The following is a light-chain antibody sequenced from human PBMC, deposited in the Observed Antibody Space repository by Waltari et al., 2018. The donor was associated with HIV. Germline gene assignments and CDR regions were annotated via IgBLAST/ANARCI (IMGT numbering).Light chain of an antibody. CDR2: EVT. CDR3: CSYTVTGTLNWV. Sequence: QSALTQPASVSGSPGQSITISCTRPYTDVGSYNYVSWYQQHPGKAPRLLIYEVTNRPSGVSNRFSGSKSGNTASLTISGLQVEDEAVYYCCSYTVTGTLNWVFGGGTKLTVL. J-gene: IGLJ3*02. V-gene: IGLV2-14*03. CDR1: YTDVGSYNY.